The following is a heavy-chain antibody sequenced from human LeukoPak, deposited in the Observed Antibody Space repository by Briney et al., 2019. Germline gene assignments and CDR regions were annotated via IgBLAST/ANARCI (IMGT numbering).Heavy chain of an antibody. CDR2: INTNTGNP. J-gene: IGHJ4*02. CDR1: GYTFTSYA. CDR3: APGMDYYDSSGYYPLPVY. V-gene: IGHV7-4-1*02. Sequence: ASVKVSCKASGYTFTSYAMNWVRQAPGQGLEWMGWINTNTGNPTYAQGFTGRFVFSLDTSVSTAYLQISSLKAEDTAVYYCAPGMDYYDSSGYYPLPVYWGQGTLVTVSS. D-gene: IGHD3-22*01.